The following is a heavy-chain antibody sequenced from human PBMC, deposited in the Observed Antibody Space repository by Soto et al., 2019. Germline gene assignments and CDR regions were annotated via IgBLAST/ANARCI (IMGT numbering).Heavy chain of an antibody. CDR3: ASLGAGIAPFSFYFDY. D-gene: IGHD6-13*01. CDR1: GGSISSGNW. CDR2: IYHAGST. Sequence: QVQLQESGPGLVKPSGTLSLTCAVSGGSISSGNWWSWVRQPPGKGLEWIGEIYHAGSTNYNPSLKSRVPISVDKPKNQFSLQLNSVTAADTAVYYCASLGAGIAPFSFYFDYWGQGTLVTVSS. V-gene: IGHV4-4*02. J-gene: IGHJ4*02.